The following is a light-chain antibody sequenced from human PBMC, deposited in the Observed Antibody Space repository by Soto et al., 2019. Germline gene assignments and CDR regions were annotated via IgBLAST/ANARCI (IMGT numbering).Light chain of an antibody. J-gene: IGKJ1*01. CDR3: QQYNNWPWT. CDR1: QSVTSSY. CDR2: GAS. V-gene: IGKV3-15*01. Sequence: EIGLSQSPGTLSLSTGERATLSCRASQSVTSSYLAWYQLKPGQAPRLLIYGASTRAAGVPARFSGSGSGTEFTLTISSLQSEDFAVYYCQQYNNWPWTFGQGTKVDI.